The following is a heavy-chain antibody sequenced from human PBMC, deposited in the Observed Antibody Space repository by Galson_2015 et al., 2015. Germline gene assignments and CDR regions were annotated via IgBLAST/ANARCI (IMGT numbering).Heavy chain of an antibody. CDR2: IYPGDSET. J-gene: IGHJ5*02. Sequence: QSGAEVTKPGESLQISCKGSGYSFPSYWIGWVRQMPGKGLEWMGIIYPGDSETRYSPSFQGQVTISADKSISTAYLQWSSLKASDTAMYYCARLRSPSAIFGVVIPNWFDPWGQGTLVTVSS. D-gene: IGHD3-3*01. CDR1: GYSFPSYW. V-gene: IGHV5-51*01. CDR3: ARLRSPSAIFGVVIPNWFDP.